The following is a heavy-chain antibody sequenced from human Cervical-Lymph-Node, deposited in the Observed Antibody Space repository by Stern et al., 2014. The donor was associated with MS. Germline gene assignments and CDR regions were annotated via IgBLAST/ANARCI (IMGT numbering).Heavy chain of an antibody. D-gene: IGHD2-2*01. CDR1: GFTFDDYA. CDR2: ISWNSGSI. V-gene: IGHV3-9*01. CDR3: AKDYCSASSCYGASPYFDY. J-gene: IGHJ4*02. Sequence: VQLVESEGGLVQPGRSLRLSCAASGFTFDDYAIHWVRQAPGKGLEWVSGISWNSGSIGYADSVKGRFTISRDNAKNSLYLQMNSLRAEDTALYYCAKDYCSASSCYGASPYFDYWGQGTLVTVSS.